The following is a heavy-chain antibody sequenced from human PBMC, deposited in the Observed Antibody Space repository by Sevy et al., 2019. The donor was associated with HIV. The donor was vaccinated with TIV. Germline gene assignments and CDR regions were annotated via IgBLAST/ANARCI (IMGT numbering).Heavy chain of an antibody. CDR3: ARVLHIVVVTANNDAFDI. CDR1: GFTFSSYW. CDR2: IKQDGSEK. V-gene: IGHV3-7*01. Sequence: GGSLRLSCAASGFTFSSYWMSWVRQAPGKGLEWVANIKQDGSEKYNVDSVKGRFTISRDNAKNSLYLQMNSLRAEDTAVYYCARVLHIVVVTANNDAFDIWGQGTMVTVSS. D-gene: IGHD2-21*02. J-gene: IGHJ3*02.